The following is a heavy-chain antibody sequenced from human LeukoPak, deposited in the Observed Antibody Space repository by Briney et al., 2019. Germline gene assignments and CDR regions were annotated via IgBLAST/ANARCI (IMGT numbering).Heavy chain of an antibody. D-gene: IGHD6-19*01. J-gene: IGHJ4*02. CDR1: GYTFTGYY. CDR3: ARAGPGIAVFGPIQNFDY. CDR2: INPNSGGT. V-gene: IGHV1-2*02. Sequence: ASVKVSCKASGYTFTGYYMHWVRQAPGQGLEWMGWINPNSGGTNYAQKFQGRVTMTRDTSISTAYMELSRLRSDDTAVYYCARAGPGIAVFGPIQNFDYWGQGTLVTVSS.